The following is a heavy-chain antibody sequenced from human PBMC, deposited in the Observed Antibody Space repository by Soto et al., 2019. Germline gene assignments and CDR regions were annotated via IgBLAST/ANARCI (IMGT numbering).Heavy chain of an antibody. V-gene: IGHV2-5*01. CDR1: GFSLSTNTMG. D-gene: IGHD6-6*01. Sequence: QITLTESGPTLVKPTQTLTLTCTFSGFSLSTNTMGVCWFRRPPGKALEWLAMIYRSDEKRFSPSLQSRLTITKDTSKNQVVLTMTNMDPVDTATYSCAHGLVGTWYFNFWGRGTLVTVSS. J-gene: IGHJ2*01. CDR2: IYRSDEK. CDR3: AHGLVGTWYFNF.